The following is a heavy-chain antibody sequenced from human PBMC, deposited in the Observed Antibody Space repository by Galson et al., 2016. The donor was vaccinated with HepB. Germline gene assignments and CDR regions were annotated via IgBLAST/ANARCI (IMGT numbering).Heavy chain of an antibody. CDR1: GFTFSSYA. J-gene: IGHJ3*02. CDR2: ISVVDDDT. V-gene: IGHV3-23*01. D-gene: IGHD6-19*01. Sequence: SLRLSCAASGFTFSSYAMNWVRQAPGKGLEWVSAISVVDDDTYYADSVKGRFTISRDNSRTTLYLQMNSLRAEDTALYYCAKDIQQWLVRGNDAFDIWGQGTMVTVSS. CDR3: AKDIQQWLVRGNDAFDI.